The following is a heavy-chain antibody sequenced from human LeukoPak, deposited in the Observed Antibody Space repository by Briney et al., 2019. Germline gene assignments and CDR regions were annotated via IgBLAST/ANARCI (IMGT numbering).Heavy chain of an antibody. Sequence: PSETLSLTCTVSGDSMRSYYWSWIRQAPGKGLEWLGHMDDRGDSNYNPSLKGRGSISVDTSKNQFSLKLRSVTVADTAVYCCARDSRYVSGWFDDGMDVWGPGTTVTVSS. D-gene: IGHD6-13*01. CDR3: ARDSRYVSGWFDDGMDV. V-gene: IGHV4-59*01. CDR1: GDSMRSYY. J-gene: IGHJ6*02. CDR2: MDDRGDS.